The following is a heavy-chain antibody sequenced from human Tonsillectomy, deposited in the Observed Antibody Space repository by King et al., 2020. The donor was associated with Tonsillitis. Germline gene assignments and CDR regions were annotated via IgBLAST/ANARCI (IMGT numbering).Heavy chain of an antibody. J-gene: IGHJ6*02. CDR1: GFTFSRYA. D-gene: IGHD1-26*01. Sequence: VQLVESGGGLVQPGGSLRLSCAASGFTFSRYAMSWVRQAPGKGLEWVSAISGSGGSPYYADSVKGRFTISRDNSKHTLYLQMNSLRAEDTAVYYCAKEIVGATTWYYGMDVWGQGTTVTVSS. CDR3: AKEIVGATTWYYGMDV. V-gene: IGHV3-23*04. CDR2: ISGSGGSP.